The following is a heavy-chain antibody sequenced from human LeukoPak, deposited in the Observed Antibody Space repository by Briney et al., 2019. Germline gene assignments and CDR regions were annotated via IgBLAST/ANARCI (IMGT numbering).Heavy chain of an antibody. CDR3: ARDLIGVVVPAALVDY. V-gene: IGHV4-59*01. CDR2: MYDSVRI. D-gene: IGHD2-2*01. J-gene: IGHJ4*02. Sequence: SETLSLTCTVSGGSMISYYWTWVRQTPGKGLEWIGYMYDSVRIHYNPSLESRITISLDTSKNQFSLKLRSVTAADTAVYYCARDLIGVVVPAALVDYWGQGTLVTVSS. CDR1: GGSMISYY.